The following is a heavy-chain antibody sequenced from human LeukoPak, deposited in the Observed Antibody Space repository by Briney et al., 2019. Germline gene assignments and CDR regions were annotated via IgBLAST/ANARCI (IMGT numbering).Heavy chain of an antibody. J-gene: IGHJ6*03. CDR2: INPNSGGT. D-gene: IGHD2-2*01. V-gene: IGHV1-2*02. CDR3: ARRGPFAMAYYYYMDV. Sequence: ASVKVSCKASGYTFTDYYMHWVRQAPGQGLEWMGWINPNSGGTNYAQNFQGGVTMTRDTSISTAYMELSRLRSDDTAVYYCARRGPFAMAYYYYMDVWGKGTTVTVSS. CDR1: GYTFTDYY.